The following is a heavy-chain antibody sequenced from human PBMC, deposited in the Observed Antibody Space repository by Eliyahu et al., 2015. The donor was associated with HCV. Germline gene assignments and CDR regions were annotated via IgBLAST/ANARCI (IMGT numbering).Heavy chain of an antibody. Sequence: EVQLVESGGGLVQPGRSLRLSCAASGFTFEDYGMHWVRQAPGRGLGWVSGISWNSVSIGYADSVKGRVTISRDNAKNSLYLQMNSLRPEDTALYYCAKAGYGSASYYTNWGQGTLVTVSS. J-gene: IGHJ4*02. CDR2: ISWNSVSI. CDR3: AKAGYGSASYYTN. CDR1: GFTFEDYG. D-gene: IGHD3-10*01. V-gene: IGHV3-9*01.